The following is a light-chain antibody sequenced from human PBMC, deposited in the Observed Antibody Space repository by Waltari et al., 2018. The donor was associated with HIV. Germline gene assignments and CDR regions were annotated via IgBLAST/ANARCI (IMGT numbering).Light chain of an antibody. Sequence: DSVMTQSPESFALSLAERATVNCKPRHTMLDSPNINNYLDWYQQRPGQPPSLLIYCASTRESGVPDRFSGSGSGTDFTLTISSLQAEDVAVYYCQQYDSTPLTFGGGTKVELK. J-gene: IGKJ4*01. V-gene: IGKV4-1*01. CDR3: QQYDSTPLT. CDR2: CAS. CDR1: HTMLDSPNINNY.